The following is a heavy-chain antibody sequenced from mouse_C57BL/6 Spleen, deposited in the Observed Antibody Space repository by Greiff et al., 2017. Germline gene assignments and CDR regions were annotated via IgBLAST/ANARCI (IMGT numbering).Heavy chain of an antibody. D-gene: IGHD2-4*01. CDR1: GYTFTSYW. CDR3: ARRPVIYYDYDPFFFDY. CDR2: IYPGSGST. J-gene: IGHJ2*01. V-gene: IGHV1-55*01. Sequence: QVQLQQSGAELVKPGASVKMSCKASGYTFTSYWITWVKQRPGQGLEWIGDIYPGSGSTNYNEKFKSKATLTVDTSSSTAYMQLSSLTSEDSAVYYWARRPVIYYDYDPFFFDYWGQGTTLTVSS.